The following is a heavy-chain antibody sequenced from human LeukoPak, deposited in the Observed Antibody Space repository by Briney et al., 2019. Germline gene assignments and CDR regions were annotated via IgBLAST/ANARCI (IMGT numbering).Heavy chain of an antibody. CDR1: GFTFSSYA. CDR2: ISGSGGST. V-gene: IGHV3-23*01. J-gene: IGHJ4*02. D-gene: IGHD6-19*01. Sequence: GGSLRLSCAASGFTFSSYAMSWVRQAPGKGLEWVSAISGSGGSTYYADSVKGRFTISRDNSKNTLYLQMNSLRAEDTAVYYCANGLQQWLVVYWDQGTLVTVSS. CDR3: ANGLQQWLVVY.